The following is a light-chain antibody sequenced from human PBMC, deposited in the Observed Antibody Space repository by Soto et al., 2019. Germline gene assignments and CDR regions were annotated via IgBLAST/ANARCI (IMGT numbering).Light chain of an antibody. Sequence: EIVLTQSPATLSLSPGERATLSCRASQSVSSYLAWYQQKPGQVPRLVIYDASNRATGIPGRFSGSGSGTDFTLTISSLEPEDYCQQRSSWPRTFGQGTKVEIK. V-gene: IGKV3-11*01. CDR1: QSVSSY. CDR3: QQRSSWPRT. J-gene: IGKJ1*01. CDR2: DAS.